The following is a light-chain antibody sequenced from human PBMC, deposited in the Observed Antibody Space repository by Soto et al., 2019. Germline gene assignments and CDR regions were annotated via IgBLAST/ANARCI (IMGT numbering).Light chain of an antibody. J-gene: IGLJ3*02. V-gene: IGLV1-47*01. CDR3: AAWDDSLSGWV. CDR2: RNN. Sequence: QSVLTQPPSASGTPGQRVTISCSGSSSNIGSNYVYWYQQLPGTAPKLLIYRNNQRPSGVPDRFSGSESGTSASLAISGLRSEAEADYYCAAWDDSLSGWVFGGGTKLTVL. CDR1: SSNIGSNY.